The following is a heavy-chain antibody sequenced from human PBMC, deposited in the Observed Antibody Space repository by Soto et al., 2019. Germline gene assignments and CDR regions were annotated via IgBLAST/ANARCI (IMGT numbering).Heavy chain of an antibody. CDR2: INHSGST. Sequence: SETLSLTCAVYGGSFSGYYWSWIRQPPGKGLEWIGEINHSGSTNYNPSLKSRVTISVDTSKNQFSLKLSSVTAADTAVYYCARSDIVAGFDYWGKGTLVTVSS. J-gene: IGHJ4*02. CDR3: ARSDIVAGFDY. CDR1: GGSFSGYY. V-gene: IGHV4-34*01. D-gene: IGHD5-12*01.